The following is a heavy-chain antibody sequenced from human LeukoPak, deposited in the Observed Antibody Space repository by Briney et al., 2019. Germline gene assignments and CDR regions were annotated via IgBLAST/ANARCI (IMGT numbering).Heavy chain of an antibody. J-gene: IGHJ4*02. V-gene: IGHV3-23*01. CDR2: ISGSGATT. CDR3: AKDRDCTSSCCYFDY. Sequence: GGSLRLSCAASGFSFNIYAMSWVRQAPGKGLEWVSGISGSGATTYYADSAKGRFTVSRDNSKSTLYLQMSSLRAEDTAVYYCAKDRDCTSSCCYFDYWGQGTLVTVSS. CDR1: GFSFNIYA. D-gene: IGHD2-2*01.